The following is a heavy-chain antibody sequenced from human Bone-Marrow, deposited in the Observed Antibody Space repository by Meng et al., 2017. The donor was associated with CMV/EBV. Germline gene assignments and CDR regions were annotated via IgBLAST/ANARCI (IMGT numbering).Heavy chain of an antibody. CDR3: ARGDSVVPAALDYYYGMDV. Sequence: SVKVSCKASGGTFSSYAISWVRQAPGQGLEWMGGIIPIFGTANYAQKFQGRVTITTDESTSTAYMELSSLRSEDTAVYYCARGDSVVPAALDYYYGMDVWVQGPTVTVPS. V-gene: IGHV1-69*05. D-gene: IGHD2-2*01. CDR1: GGTFSSYA. J-gene: IGHJ6*02. CDR2: IIPIFGTA.